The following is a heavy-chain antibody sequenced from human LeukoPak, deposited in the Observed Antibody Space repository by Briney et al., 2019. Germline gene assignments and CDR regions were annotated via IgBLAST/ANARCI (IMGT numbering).Heavy chain of an antibody. Sequence: GGSLRLSCAASGVTFSSYAMSWVRQAPGKGLEWVSAISGRGGSTYYADSVKGRFTISRDKSRNTLYLQMNSLRAEDTAVYYCAKSVLDYYGSGSYYDCWGQGTLVTVSS. V-gene: IGHV3-23*01. J-gene: IGHJ4*02. CDR2: ISGRGGST. D-gene: IGHD3-10*01. CDR3: AKSVLDYYGSGSYYDC. CDR1: GVTFSSYA.